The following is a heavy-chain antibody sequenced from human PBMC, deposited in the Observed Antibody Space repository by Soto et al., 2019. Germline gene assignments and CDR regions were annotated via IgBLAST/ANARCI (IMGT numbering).Heavy chain of an antibody. CDR2: IYYSGST. CDR1: GGSISSGGYY. Sequence: LSVTCTVSGGSISSGGYYWSWIRQHPGKGLEWIGYIYYSGSTYYNPSLKSRVTISVDTSKNQFPLKLSSVTAADTAVYYCARVFVFLEWSRAYYYYGMDVWGQGTTVTVSS. V-gene: IGHV4-31*03. J-gene: IGHJ6*02. CDR3: ARVFVFLEWSRAYYYYGMDV. D-gene: IGHD3-3*01.